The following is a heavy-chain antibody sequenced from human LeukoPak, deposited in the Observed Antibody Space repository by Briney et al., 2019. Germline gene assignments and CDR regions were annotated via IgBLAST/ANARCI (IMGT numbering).Heavy chain of an antibody. CDR3: ARDRPLDADDYYGFYYFDY. V-gene: IGHV1-2*02. CDR1: GYTFTAYH. D-gene: IGHD3-10*01. CDR2: INPNSGGT. J-gene: IGHJ4*02. Sequence: ASVEVSCKASGYTFTAYHMHWVRQAPGQGLEWMGWINPNSGGTNYEQKFQGRVTMTRDTSISTAYMELSRLRSDDTAVYYCARDRPLDADDYYGFYYFDYWGQGTLVTVSS.